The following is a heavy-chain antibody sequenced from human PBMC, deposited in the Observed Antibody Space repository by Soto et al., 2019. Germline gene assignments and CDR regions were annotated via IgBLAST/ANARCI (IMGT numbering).Heavy chain of an antibody. Sequence: QVQLVQSGAEVKRPGASVKVSCKASGYTFSSYDINWVRQATGQGLEWMGWMNPNSGNTGYAQKFQGRVTMTRNTSITTAYLELSSLRDEDTAIYYCARAARYRNWFDPWGQGTLVTVSS. CDR2: MNPNSGNT. V-gene: IGHV1-8*01. J-gene: IGHJ5*02. CDR3: ARAARYRNWFDP. D-gene: IGHD1-1*01. CDR1: GYTFSSYD.